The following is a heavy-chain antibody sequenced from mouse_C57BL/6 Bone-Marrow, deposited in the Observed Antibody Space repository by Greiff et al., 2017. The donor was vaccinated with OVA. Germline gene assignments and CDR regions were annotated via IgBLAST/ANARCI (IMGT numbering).Heavy chain of an antibody. CDR2: IYPGSGNT. J-gene: IGHJ2*01. Sequence: QVQLKQSGAELVRPGASVKLSCKASGYTFTDYYINWVKQRPGQGLEWIARIYPGSGNTYYNEKFKGKATLTAEKSSSTAYMQLSSLTSDDSAVYFCARGGAQATDYWGQGTTLTVSS. V-gene: IGHV1-76*01. CDR1: GYTFTDYY. CDR3: ARGGAQATDY. D-gene: IGHD3-2*02.